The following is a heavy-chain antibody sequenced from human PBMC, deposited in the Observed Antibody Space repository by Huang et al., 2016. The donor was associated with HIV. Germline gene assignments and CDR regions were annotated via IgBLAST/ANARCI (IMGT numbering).Heavy chain of an antibody. V-gene: IGHV4-39*01. CDR1: GGATRSSSYY. CDR2: FTHGGST. Sequence: QLQLQESGPRLVKPSETLSLTCNVPGGATRSSSYYWNWSRQPPGKGLQWIGSFTHGGSTHYNPSLKRRVTRSVDSSKNQFSVRMNSVTAADTAVYYCVSWVDNWGQGIRVTVSS. CDR3: VSWVDN. J-gene: IGHJ5*02.